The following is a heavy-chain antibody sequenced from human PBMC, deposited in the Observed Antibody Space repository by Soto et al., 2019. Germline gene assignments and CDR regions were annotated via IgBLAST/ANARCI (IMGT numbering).Heavy chain of an antibody. CDR2: INPNSGGT. J-gene: IGHJ3*02. V-gene: IGHV1-2*04. Sequence: ASVKVSCKASGYTFTGYYMHWVRQAPGQGLEWMGWINPNSGGTNYAQKFQGWVTMTRDTSISTAYMELSRLRSDDTAVYYCARAANTIILNGHDAFDIWGQGTMVTVSS. CDR3: ARAANTIILNGHDAFDI. CDR1: GYTFTGYY. D-gene: IGHD3-9*01.